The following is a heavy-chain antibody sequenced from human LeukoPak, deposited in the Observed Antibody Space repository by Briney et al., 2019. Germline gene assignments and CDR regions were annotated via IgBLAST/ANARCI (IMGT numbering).Heavy chain of an antibody. V-gene: IGHV1-8*01. D-gene: IGHD6-19*01. CDR1: GYTFTSYD. CDR2: MNPNSGNT. Sequence: ASVKVSCKASGYTFTSYDINWVRQATGQGLEWMGWMNPNSGNTGYAQKFQGRVTMTRNTSISTAYMELSSLRSEDTAVYYCARVVGAVAAYYYYGMDVWCQGTTVTVSS. J-gene: IGHJ6*02. CDR3: ARVVGAVAAYYYYGMDV.